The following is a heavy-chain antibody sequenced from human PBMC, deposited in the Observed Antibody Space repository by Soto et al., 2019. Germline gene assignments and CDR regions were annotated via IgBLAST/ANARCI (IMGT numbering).Heavy chain of an antibody. CDR1: GYTFTTYD. CDR2: MNPYSGNT. D-gene: IGHD6-25*01. J-gene: IGHJ4*02. Sequence: ASVKVSCKASGYTFTTYDISWVRQATGQGLEWMGWMNPYSGNTGYAQKFQGRVTVTRNTSISTVYMELSGLRPDDTAVYYCARRKERSGPHYFDYWGQGSQVTAPQ. CDR3: ARRKERSGPHYFDY. V-gene: IGHV1-8*01.